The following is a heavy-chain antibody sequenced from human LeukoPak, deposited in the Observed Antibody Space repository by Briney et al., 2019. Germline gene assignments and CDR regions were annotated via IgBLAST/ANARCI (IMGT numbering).Heavy chain of an antibody. Sequence: PGGSLRLSCAASGFTFSSYSMNWVRQAPGKGLEWVSYISSSGSTIYYADSVKGRFTISRDNAKNSLYLQMNSLRAEDTAVYYCARDAAVAPVRRYAFDIWGQGTMVTVSS. V-gene: IGHV3-48*04. J-gene: IGHJ3*02. D-gene: IGHD6-19*01. CDR2: ISSSGSTI. CDR1: GFTFSSYS. CDR3: ARDAAVAPVRRYAFDI.